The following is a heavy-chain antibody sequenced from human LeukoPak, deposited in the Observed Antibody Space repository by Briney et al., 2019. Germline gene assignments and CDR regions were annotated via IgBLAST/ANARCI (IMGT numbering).Heavy chain of an antibody. Sequence: GGSLRLSCAASGFTFNTYWMHWVRQAPGKGLEWVAFIRYDGSNKYYADSVKGRFTISRDNSKNTLYLQMNSLRAEDTAVYYCAKDGYLEAAAGTYDFDYWGQGTLVTVSS. CDR3: AKDGYLEAAAGTYDFDY. J-gene: IGHJ4*02. V-gene: IGHV3-30*02. D-gene: IGHD6-13*01. CDR2: IRYDGSNK. CDR1: GFTFNTYW.